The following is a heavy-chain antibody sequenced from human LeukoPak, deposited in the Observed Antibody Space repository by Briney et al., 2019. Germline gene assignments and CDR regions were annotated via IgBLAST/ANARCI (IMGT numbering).Heavy chain of an antibody. J-gene: IGHJ4*02. V-gene: IGHV1-2*02. D-gene: IGHD5-12*01. CDR2: ISPNSGGT. CDR1: GSTFTGYY. CDR3: ARTSGYFPLYYFDS. Sequence: ASVKVSCKASGSTFTGYYIHWVRLAPGQGIEWMGSISPNSGGTNYAQNFQGRVTMTKDTSITTAYMELSRLRSDDTAMYYCARTSGYFPLYYFDSWGQGTLVTVSS.